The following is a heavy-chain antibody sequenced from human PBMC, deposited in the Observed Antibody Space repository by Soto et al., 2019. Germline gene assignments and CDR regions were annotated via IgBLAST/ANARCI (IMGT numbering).Heavy chain of an antibody. CDR3: ARILFGRSVTGGYFYMDV. J-gene: IGHJ6*03. Sequence: HVTLKESGPVLVKPTETLTLTCTVSGFSLSNGKVGVSWXRXXXXXAXXXXXHIFSNDEKSYRTSLKSRLTISEDTSKSQVVLTMTNVDPVDTATYYCARILFGRSVTGGYFYMDVWGKGTTVTVSS. D-gene: IGHD6-19*01. CDR2: IFSNDEK. V-gene: IGHV2-26*01. CDR1: GFSLSNGKVG.